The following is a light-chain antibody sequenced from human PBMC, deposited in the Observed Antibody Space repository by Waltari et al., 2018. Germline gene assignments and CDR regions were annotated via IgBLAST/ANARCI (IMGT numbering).Light chain of an antibody. CDR2: KAS. CDR3: QQYYSYWT. J-gene: IGKJ1*01. V-gene: IGKV1-5*03. Sequence: DIQMTQSPATLSASVGDRVTLTCRASQGIGSWLAWYQQRPGKAPKILIDKASSLQSGVPSRFRVSGSETECTLTISSLQPEDLATYYCQQYYSYWTFGQGTRVEMK. CDR1: QGIGSW.